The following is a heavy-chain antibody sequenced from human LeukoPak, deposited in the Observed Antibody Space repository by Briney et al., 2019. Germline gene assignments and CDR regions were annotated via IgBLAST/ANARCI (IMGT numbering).Heavy chain of an antibody. CDR1: GFTFSSYW. Sequence: GGSLRLSCAASGFTFSSYWMSWVRQAPGKGLEWVANIKQDGSEKYYVDSVKGRFTISRDNAKNSLYLQMNSLRAGDTAVYYCARDPGIQLWSSPFDYWGQGTLVTVSS. D-gene: IGHD5-18*01. CDR3: ARDPGIQLWSSPFDY. J-gene: IGHJ4*02. CDR2: IKQDGSEK. V-gene: IGHV3-7*01.